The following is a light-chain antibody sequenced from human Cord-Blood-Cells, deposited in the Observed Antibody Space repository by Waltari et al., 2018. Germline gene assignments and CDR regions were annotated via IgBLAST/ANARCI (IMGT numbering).Light chain of an antibody. CDR2: DVS. CDR3: CSYAGSYTLV. J-gene: IGLJ3*02. CDR1: SSDVGGYYY. V-gene: IGLV2-11*01. Sequence: QSALTQPRSVSGSPGQSVTISCTGTSSDVGGYYYVSWYQQPPGKAPKLMIYDVSKRPSGVPDRFSGSKSGNTASLTISGLQAEDEADYYCCSYAGSYTLVFGGGTKLTVL.